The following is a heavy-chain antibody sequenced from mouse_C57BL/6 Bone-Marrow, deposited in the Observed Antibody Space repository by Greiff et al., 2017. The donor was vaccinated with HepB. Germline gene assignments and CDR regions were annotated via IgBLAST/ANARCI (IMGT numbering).Heavy chain of an antibody. CDR1: GYTFPSYG. D-gene: IGHD1-1*01. CDR3: ARDYYCGGSYVWFAY. V-gene: IGHV1-81*01. Sequence: QVQLKQSGAELARPGASVKLSCKASGYTFPSYGISWVKQRTGQGLEWIGEIYPRSGNTYYNEKFKGKATLTADKSASTAYMELRSLTSEDSAVYFCARDYYCGGSYVWFAYWGQGTLVTVSA. J-gene: IGHJ3*01. CDR2: IYPRSGNT.